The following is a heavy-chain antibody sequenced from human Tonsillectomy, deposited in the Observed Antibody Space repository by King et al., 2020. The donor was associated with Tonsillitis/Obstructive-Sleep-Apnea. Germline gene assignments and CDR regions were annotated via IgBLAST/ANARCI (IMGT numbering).Heavy chain of an antibody. V-gene: IGHV1-69*01. CDR2: IIPIFGTA. CDR3: ARGNYYGSGSYLYYFDY. J-gene: IGHJ4*02. CDR1: GGTFSSYA. Sequence: QLVQSGAEVKKPGSSVKVSCKASGGTFSSYAISWVRQAPGQGLEWMGGIIPIFGTANYAQKFQGRVTITADESTSTAYMELSSLRSEDTAVYYCARGNYYGSGSYLYYFDYWGQGTLVTVSS. D-gene: IGHD3-10*01.